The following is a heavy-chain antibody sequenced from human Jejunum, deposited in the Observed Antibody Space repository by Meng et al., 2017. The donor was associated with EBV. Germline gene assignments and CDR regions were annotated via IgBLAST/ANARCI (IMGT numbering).Heavy chain of an antibody. CDR3: VRDSSFNVH. Sequence: VQRVGSGGGLVKPGGSLRLPCAASGFTFSSYSMNRVRQAPGKGLEWVSYISSGSSFIYYADSVKGRFTISRDDAKNSLFLQLNSLRAEDTAVYYCVRDSSFNVHWGQGTLVTASS. CDR1: GFTFSSYS. J-gene: IGHJ4*02. D-gene: IGHD3-16*02. V-gene: IGHV3-21*02. CDR2: ISSGSSFI.